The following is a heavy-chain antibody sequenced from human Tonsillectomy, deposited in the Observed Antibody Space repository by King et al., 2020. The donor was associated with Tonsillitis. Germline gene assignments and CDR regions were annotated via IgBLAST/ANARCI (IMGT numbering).Heavy chain of an antibody. J-gene: IGHJ3*02. V-gene: IGHV3-23*04. CDR2: ISGSGGST. Sequence: VQLVESGGGLVQPGGSLRLSCAASGFSFSSYAMNWVRQAPGKGLEWVSAISGSGGSTYFADSVKGRFTISRDNSKNTLYLQMHNLRAEDTAVYFCAKDQRYSGNYLAAFDIWGQGTMATVSS. D-gene: IGHD1-26*01. CDR1: GFSFSSYA. CDR3: AKDQRYSGNYLAAFDI.